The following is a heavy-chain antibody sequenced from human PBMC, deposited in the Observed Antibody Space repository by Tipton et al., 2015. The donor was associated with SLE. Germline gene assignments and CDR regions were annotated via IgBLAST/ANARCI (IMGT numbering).Heavy chain of an antibody. V-gene: IGHV4-59*01. J-gene: IGHJ6*02. CDR2: IYYSGST. Sequence: TLSLTCTVSGGSISRYYWSWIRQPPGKGLEWIGYIYYSGSTTYNPSLKSRVTVSVDTSKNQFTLRLSSVTAADTAVYYCARAGGYDYYYSGMDVWGQGTTVTVSS. CDR3: ARAGGYDYYYSGMDV. CDR1: GGSISRYY. D-gene: IGHD5-12*01.